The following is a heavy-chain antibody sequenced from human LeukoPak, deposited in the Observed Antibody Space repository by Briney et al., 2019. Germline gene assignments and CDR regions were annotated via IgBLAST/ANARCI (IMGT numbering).Heavy chain of an antibody. J-gene: IGHJ3*02. CDR1: GFIFSKYA. V-gene: IGHV3-33*01. CDR3: AFEIGRSQGAFDI. CDR2: IWDDGSDE. D-gene: IGHD1-26*01. Sequence: GGSLRLSCAASGFIFSKYAMHWVRQTPGKGLEWVAAIWDDGSDENYADSVKGRFTISSDNSKNTLYLQMNSLRAEDTAVYYCAFEIGRSQGAFDIWGQGTMITVSS.